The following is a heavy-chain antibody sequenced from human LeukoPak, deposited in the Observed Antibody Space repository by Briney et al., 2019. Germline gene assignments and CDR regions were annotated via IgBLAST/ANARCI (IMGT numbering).Heavy chain of an antibody. CDR3: ARERRGYYGKRNNWFDP. Sequence: SETLSLTCAVYGGSFSGYYWSWIRQPPGKGLEWIGEIIHSGSTNYNPSLKSRVTISVDTSKNQFSLKLSSVTAADTAVYYCARERRGYYGKRNNWFDPWGQGTLVTVSS. D-gene: IGHD3-10*01. J-gene: IGHJ5*02. V-gene: IGHV4-34*12. CDR2: IIHSGST. CDR1: GGSFSGYY.